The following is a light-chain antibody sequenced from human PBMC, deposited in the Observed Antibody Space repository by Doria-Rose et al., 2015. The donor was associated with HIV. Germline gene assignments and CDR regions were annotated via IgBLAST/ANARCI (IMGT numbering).Light chain of an antibody. CDR3: RQYYDTPS. CDR1: QSLLYTSKNY. CDR2: WAS. Sequence: DIQMTQSPESLGMSLGERATLNCKSNQSLLYTSKNYLAWYQQKPGQPPKLLIYWASTRQSGVPARFSGSVSGTDFTLTISSLKAEDVAVYYCRQYYDTPSFGPGTTVDIK. J-gene: IGKJ3*01. V-gene: IGKV4-1*01.